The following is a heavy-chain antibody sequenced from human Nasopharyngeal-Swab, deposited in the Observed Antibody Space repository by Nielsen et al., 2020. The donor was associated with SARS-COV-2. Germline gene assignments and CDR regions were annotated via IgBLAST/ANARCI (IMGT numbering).Heavy chain of an antibody. D-gene: IGHD5-24*01. Sequence: VRQAPGKGLEWVSAISGSGGSTYYADSVKGRFTISRDNSKNTLYLQMNSLRAEDTAGYYCATGGQRGQKRITGDWGKG. CDR3: ATGGQRGQKRITGD. CDR2: ISGSGGST. J-gene: IGHJ4*02. V-gene: IGHV3-23*01.